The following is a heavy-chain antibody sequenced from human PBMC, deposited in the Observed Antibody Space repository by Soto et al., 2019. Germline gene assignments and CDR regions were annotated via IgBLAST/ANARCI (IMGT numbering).Heavy chain of an antibody. V-gene: IGHV3-48*03. J-gene: IGHJ5*02. CDR2: ISSTASTI. Sequence: EVQLVESGGGLVQPGGSLRLSCAASGFPFSNFEMNWVRQAPGKGLEWISYISSTASTIYYADSVKGRFTISRDNAKNSLFLQMNSLRPEDTAVYYCAPGGATGGDRWGQGTLVPVSS. D-gene: IGHD2-8*02. CDR1: GFPFSNFE. CDR3: APGGATGGDR.